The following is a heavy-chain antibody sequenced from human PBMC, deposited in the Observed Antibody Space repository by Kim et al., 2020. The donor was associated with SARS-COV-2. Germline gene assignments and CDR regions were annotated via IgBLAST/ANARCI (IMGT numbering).Heavy chain of an antibody. D-gene: IGHD1-7*01. V-gene: IGHV3-30*07. CDR3: ARDLRAQITGTPTLDY. J-gene: IGHJ4*02. Sequence: VKCRFTISRDKSKNTVYLQMDSLRAEDTAVYYCARDLRAQITGTPTLDYWGEGTLVTVSS.